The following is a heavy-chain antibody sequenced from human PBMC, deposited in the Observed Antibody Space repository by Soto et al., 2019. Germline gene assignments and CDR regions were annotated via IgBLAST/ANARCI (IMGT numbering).Heavy chain of an antibody. CDR1: GFTFSAYN. V-gene: IGHV3-21*01. CDR3: AREVRGYNSRGEALYSDY. J-gene: IGHJ4*02. CDR2: ISSSSSYI. D-gene: IGHD5-18*01. Sequence: GGSLRLSCAASGFTFSAYNMNWVRQAPGKGLEWVSSISSSSSYIYYTDTMKGRFTISRDNAKNALYLQMNSLRAEDTAFYYCAREVRGYNSRGEALYSDYWGLGT.